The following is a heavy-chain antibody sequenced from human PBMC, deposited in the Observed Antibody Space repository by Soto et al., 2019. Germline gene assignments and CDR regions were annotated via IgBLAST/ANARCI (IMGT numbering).Heavy chain of an antibody. J-gene: IGHJ4*02. CDR1: GFTFTTYT. V-gene: IGHV3-30*04. Sequence: QVQLVESGGGVVQPGRSLRLSCAASGFTFTTYTMHWVRQAPGKGLEWVAVILYDGSNKYYADSVKGRFTISRDNSKNTLYLQMNSLRAEDTAVSYCARDGPSSGDFDYWGQGTLVTVSS. D-gene: IGHD6-19*01. CDR3: ARDGPSSGDFDY. CDR2: ILYDGSNK.